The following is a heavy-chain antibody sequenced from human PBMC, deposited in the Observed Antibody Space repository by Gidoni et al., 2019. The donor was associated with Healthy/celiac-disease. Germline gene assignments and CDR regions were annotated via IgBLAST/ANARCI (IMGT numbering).Heavy chain of an antibody. D-gene: IGHD3-3*01. CDR1: GDSFISYW. Sequence: ELQLVQSGAEVKKPGESLKISCKGSGDSFISYWIAWVRQKPGKGLEWMGIVFPGDCETKYSPSIEDHFSISVDRSISTVYLQWVSLKASDTAIYYCARHKGGGHDFPSGLNYWGQGTLVTVSS. V-gene: IGHV5-51*01. CDR2: VFPGDCET. CDR3: ARHKGGGHDFPSGLNY. J-gene: IGHJ4*02.